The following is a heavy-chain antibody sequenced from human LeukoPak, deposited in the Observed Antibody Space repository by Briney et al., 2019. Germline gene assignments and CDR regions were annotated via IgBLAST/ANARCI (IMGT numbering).Heavy chain of an antibody. V-gene: IGHV4-39*01. Sequence: PSETLSLNCTVSGGSISSSSYYWGWIRQPPGKGLEWIGSIYYSGSTYHNPSLKSRVTIFVDQSKNQFSLNLSSGTGADTPGDSCSGAYCGGDCYSGSPHFDYWGQGTLVTVSS. CDR3: SGAYCGGDCYSGSPHFDY. J-gene: IGHJ4*02. D-gene: IGHD2-21*02. CDR2: IYYSGST. CDR1: GGSISSSSYY.